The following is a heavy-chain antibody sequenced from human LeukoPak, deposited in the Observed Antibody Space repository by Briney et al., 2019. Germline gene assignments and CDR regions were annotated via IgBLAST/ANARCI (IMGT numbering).Heavy chain of an antibody. CDR3: ATADDFWSGFGY. CDR1: GYTLTELS. Sequence: SVKVSCKVSGYTLTELSMHWVRQAPGKGLEWMGGFDPEDGETIYAQKFQGRVTMTEDTSTDTAYMELSSLRSEDTAVYYCATADDFWSGFGYWGQGTLVTVSS. J-gene: IGHJ4*02. D-gene: IGHD3-3*01. CDR2: FDPEDGET. V-gene: IGHV1-24*01.